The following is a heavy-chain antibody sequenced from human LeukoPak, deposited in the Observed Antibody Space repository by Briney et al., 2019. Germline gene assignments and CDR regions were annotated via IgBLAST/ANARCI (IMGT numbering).Heavy chain of an antibody. CDR3: ARSPGGNARTWLDY. CDR1: GYTFTDYA. J-gene: IGHJ4*02. Sequence: ASVKVSCKTSGYTFTDYALHWVRQAPGQSLEWMGWTNGATGNTRFPQVFQGRLTITIDTSASTGYMELSSLRSEDTAVYYCARSPGGNARTWLDYWGQGTLVSVSS. V-gene: IGHV1-3*02. CDR2: TNGATGNT. D-gene: IGHD4-23*01.